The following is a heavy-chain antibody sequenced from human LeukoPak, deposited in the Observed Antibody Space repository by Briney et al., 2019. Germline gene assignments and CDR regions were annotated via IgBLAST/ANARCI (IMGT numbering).Heavy chain of an antibody. V-gene: IGHV3-23*01. CDR3: AKGGYSGYDFNYYYGMDV. J-gene: IGHJ6*02. D-gene: IGHD5-12*01. CDR2: ISGSGGST. CDR1: GFTFSSYA. Sequence: TGGSLRLSCAASGFTFSSYAMSWVRQAPGKGLEWVSAISGSGGSTYYADSVKGRFTISRDNSKNTLYLQMNSLRAEDTAVYYCAKGGYSGYDFNYYYGMDVWGQGTTVTASS.